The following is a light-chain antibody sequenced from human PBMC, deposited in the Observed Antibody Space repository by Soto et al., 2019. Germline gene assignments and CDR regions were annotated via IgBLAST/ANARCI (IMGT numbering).Light chain of an antibody. CDR3: SSYTSSSTL. CDR1: SSDVGGYNY. V-gene: IGLV2-14*01. CDR2: DVS. Sequence: SALTQPASVSGSPGQSITISCTGTSSDVGGYNYVSWYQQHPGKAPKLMIYDVSNRPSGVSNRFSGSKSGNTASLTISGLQAEDEADYYCSSYTSSSTLFGGGTKSPS. J-gene: IGLJ2*01.